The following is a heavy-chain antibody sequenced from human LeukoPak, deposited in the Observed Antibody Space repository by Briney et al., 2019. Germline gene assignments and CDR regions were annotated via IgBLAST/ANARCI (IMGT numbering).Heavy chain of an antibody. Sequence: GGSLRLSCAASGFTFSDYYMSWIRQAPGKGLEWVSYISSSSSYIYYADSVKGRFTISRDNAKNSLYLQMNSLRAEGTAVYYCAKVGSSGWLFDYWGQGTLVTVSS. CDR2: ISSSSSYI. CDR3: AKVGSSGWLFDY. V-gene: IGHV3-11*05. CDR1: GFTFSDYY. D-gene: IGHD6-19*01. J-gene: IGHJ4*02.